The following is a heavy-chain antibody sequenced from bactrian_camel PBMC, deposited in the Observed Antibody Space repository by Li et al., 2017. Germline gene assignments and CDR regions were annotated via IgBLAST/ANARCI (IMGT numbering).Heavy chain of an antibody. Sequence: HVQLVESGGDSVQAGGSLRLSCVHRAFTYDRYCMAWFRRTSGEEREAIASIDSDGPIRHAHFMKGRFTISRDNAKNTLYLQMNSLKPEDTAMYYCAAEGSASDYEQLRRKRESPLKIPIFRCVASQIGWLKYKGQGTQVTVS. V-gene: IGHV3S26*01. D-gene: IGHD4*01. CDR1: AFTYDRYC. J-gene: IGHJ4*01. CDR2: IDSDGPI.